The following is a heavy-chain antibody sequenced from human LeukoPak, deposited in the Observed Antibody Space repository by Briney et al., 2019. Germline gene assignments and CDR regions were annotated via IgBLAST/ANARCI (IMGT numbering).Heavy chain of an antibody. V-gene: IGHV3-64D*06. CDR2: INDNGDST. CDR1: GFTFSSCS. Sequence: GGSLRLSCSASGFTFSSCSMHWVRQAPGKGLEYVSAINDNGDSTYYADSVKGRFTISRDDSKSTLYLQMSSLRPEDTALYYCVRRMDTIDFWGQGTLVTVSS. J-gene: IGHJ4*02. D-gene: IGHD5-18*01. CDR3: VRRMDTIDF.